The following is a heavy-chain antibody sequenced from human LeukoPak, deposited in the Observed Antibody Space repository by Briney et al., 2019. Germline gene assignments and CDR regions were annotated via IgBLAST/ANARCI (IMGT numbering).Heavy chain of an antibody. J-gene: IGHJ4*02. Sequence: GASVKVSCRGSGYTFTGYSMTWVRQAPGQGLQWMGWIDTSTGNPTYAQGFTGRFVFSLDTSVTTAYLQISSLKAEDTAVYYCARNRWLPDYWGQGTLVTVSS. CDR1: GYTFTGYS. D-gene: IGHD5-24*01. V-gene: IGHV7-4-1*02. CDR2: IDTSTGNP. CDR3: ARNRWLPDY.